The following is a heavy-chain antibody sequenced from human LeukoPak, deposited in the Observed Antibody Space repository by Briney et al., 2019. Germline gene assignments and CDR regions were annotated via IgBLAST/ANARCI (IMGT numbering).Heavy chain of an antibody. Sequence: LSGGSLRLSCAASGFTVSSNYMSWVRQAPGKGLEWVSGISGSGGNTYYADSVKGRFTISRDNSKNTLYLQMNSLRAEGTAVYYCAKDDNYIRFLSWGQGTLVTVSS. J-gene: IGHJ5*02. CDR1: GFTVSSNY. CDR3: AKDDNYIRFLS. V-gene: IGHV3-23*01. D-gene: IGHD3-16*01. CDR2: ISGSGGNT.